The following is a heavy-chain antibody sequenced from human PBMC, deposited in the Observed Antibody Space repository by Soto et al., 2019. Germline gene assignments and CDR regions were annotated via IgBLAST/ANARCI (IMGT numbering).Heavy chain of an antibody. CDR1: GYSISSGYF. D-gene: IGHD1-26*01. CDR3: ARPTVGTTTGFDY. Sequence: SETLSLTCAVSGYSISSGYFWGWIRQPPGRGLEWIGSIYHSGTTYYNPSLKSRVTISVDTSKNQFSLKLSSVTAADTAVYYCARPTVGTTTGFDYWGQGTLVTVSS. CDR2: IYHSGTT. J-gene: IGHJ4*02. V-gene: IGHV4-38-2*01.